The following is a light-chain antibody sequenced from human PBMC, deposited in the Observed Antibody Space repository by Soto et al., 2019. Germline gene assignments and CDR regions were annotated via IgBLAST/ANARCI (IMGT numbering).Light chain of an antibody. J-gene: IGKJ4*01. CDR1: QTISND. CDR2: GAS. V-gene: IGKV3-15*01. CDR3: QQNNKWPPVT. Sequence: VMTQSPATVSVSHREGVTLSCRASQTISNDLAWYQQKPGQAPRLLIYGASTRATGVPARFSGGGSGTEFTLTISSLQSEDFAFYYCQQNNKWPPVTFGGGTKVDIK.